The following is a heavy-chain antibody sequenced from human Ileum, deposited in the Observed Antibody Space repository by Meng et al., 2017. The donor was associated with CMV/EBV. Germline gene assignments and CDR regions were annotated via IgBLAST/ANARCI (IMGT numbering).Heavy chain of an antibody. CDR1: GFTFGSFA. CDR3: ARTPDLGYCSHTSCSRIDY. CDR2: ISGNGDRT. V-gene: IGHV3-23*01. D-gene: IGHD2-2*03. J-gene: IGHJ4*02. Sequence: GGSLRLSCAASGFTFGSFALSWLRQAPGRGLEGVSTISGNGDRTYYGDSVKGRFIVSRVNSENTLYLQMNSLRAEDTAIYYCARTPDLGYCSHTSCSRIDYWGQGTLVTVSS.